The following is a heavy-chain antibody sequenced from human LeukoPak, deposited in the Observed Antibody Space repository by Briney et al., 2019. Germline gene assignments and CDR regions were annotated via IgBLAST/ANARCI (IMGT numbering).Heavy chain of an antibody. J-gene: IGHJ4*02. Sequence: GGSLRLSCAASGFTFSDYYMNWVRQAPGKGLEWVSSISPGSDYIYYADSVKGRFTISRDNAKNSLYLQMNSLRAEDTAVYYCAKETPLGELALGFDYWGQGTLVTVSS. CDR3: AKETPLGELALGFDY. V-gene: IGHV3-11*04. CDR2: ISPGSDYI. D-gene: IGHD3-10*01. CDR1: GFTFSDYY.